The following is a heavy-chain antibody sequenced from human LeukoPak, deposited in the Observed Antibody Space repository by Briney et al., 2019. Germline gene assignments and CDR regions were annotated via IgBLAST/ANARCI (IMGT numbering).Heavy chain of an antibody. V-gene: IGHV1-2*02. CDR1: GYTFTGYY. Sequence: ASVKVSCKASGYTFTGYYMHWVRQAPGQGLEWMGWINPNSGGTKYAQKFQGRVTMTRDTSISTAYMELSRLRSDDTAVYYCATSEERWLQSSEFDYWGQGTLVTVSS. CDR3: ATSEERWLQSSEFDY. D-gene: IGHD5-24*01. J-gene: IGHJ4*02. CDR2: INPNSGGT.